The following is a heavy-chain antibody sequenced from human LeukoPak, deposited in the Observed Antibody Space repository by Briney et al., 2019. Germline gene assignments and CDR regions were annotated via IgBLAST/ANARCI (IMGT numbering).Heavy chain of an antibody. J-gene: IGHJ4*02. V-gene: IGHV4-39*01. D-gene: IGHD6-13*01. Sequence: SETLSLTCTVSAGSINSDTYYWGWIRQPPGKGLEWIGSIYYTRNTYYNASLNSRVTISVDTSKNQFSLKLSSVTAADTAAYYCARSRIAIVGPFDYWSQGPLVTVSS. CDR2: IYYTRNT. CDR1: AGSINSDTYY. CDR3: ARSRIAIVGPFDY.